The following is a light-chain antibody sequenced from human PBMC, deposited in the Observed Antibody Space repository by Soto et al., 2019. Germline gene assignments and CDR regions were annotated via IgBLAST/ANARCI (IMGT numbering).Light chain of an antibody. CDR1: QTISSW. Sequence: DIQMTQSPSTLSGSVVDRVTITCLASQTISSWLAWYQQKPGKAPKLLIYKASTLKSGVPSRFSGSGSGTEFTLTISSLQPDDIATYSCQQYNSYSWTFGQGTKVDIK. J-gene: IGKJ1*01. V-gene: IGKV1-5*03. CDR3: QQYNSYSWT. CDR2: KAS.